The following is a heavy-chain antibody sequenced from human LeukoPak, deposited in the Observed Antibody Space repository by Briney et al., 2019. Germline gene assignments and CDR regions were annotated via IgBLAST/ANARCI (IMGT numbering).Heavy chain of an antibody. Sequence: SVKVSCKASGGTFSSYAISWVRQAPGQGLEWMGGIIPIFGTANYAQKFQGRVTITTDESTSTAYMELSSLRSEDTAVYYRARVIRGGLGYCSGGSCYSDYMDVWGKGTTVTVSS. CDR3: ARVIRGGLGYCSGGSCYSDYMDV. CDR1: GGTFSSYA. J-gene: IGHJ6*03. D-gene: IGHD2-15*01. CDR2: IIPIFGTA. V-gene: IGHV1-69*05.